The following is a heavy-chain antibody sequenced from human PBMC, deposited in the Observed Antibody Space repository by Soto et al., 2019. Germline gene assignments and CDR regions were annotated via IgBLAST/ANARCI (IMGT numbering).Heavy chain of an antibody. V-gene: IGHV4-61*01. CDR2: ISYSGST. Sequence: SETLSLTCTVSGVSVSSGSFYWTWIRQPPGKGLEWIGFISYSGSTNYNPSLKSRVTISLDTSRSQISLKVSSVTAADTAVYYCGRGATVTQFDYWGQGTRVTVSS. CDR3: GRGATVTQFDY. J-gene: IGHJ4*02. D-gene: IGHD4-17*01. CDR1: GVSVSSGSFY.